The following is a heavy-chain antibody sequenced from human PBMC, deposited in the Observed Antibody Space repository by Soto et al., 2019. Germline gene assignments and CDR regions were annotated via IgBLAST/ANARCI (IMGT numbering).Heavy chain of an antibody. V-gene: IGHV3-30*18. CDR3: AKETTYYYDTSGSSGSYFDY. Sequence: QVQLVESGGGVVQPGRSLRLSCAASGFTFSSYGMHWVRQAPGKGLEWVAVMSDDGSNEDYADSVKGRFTIFRDNSXXTXYXXMNSLRAEDTAVYYCAKETTYYYDTSGSSGSYFDYWGQGTLVTVSS. CDR1: GFTFSSYG. CDR2: MSDDGSNE. J-gene: IGHJ4*02. D-gene: IGHD3-22*01.